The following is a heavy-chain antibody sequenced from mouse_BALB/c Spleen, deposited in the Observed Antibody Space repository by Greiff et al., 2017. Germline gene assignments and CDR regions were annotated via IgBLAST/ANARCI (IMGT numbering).Heavy chain of an antibody. CDR3: ARTDYGYEDYAMDY. Sequence: EVKLQESGAELVRPGALVKLSCKASGFNIKDYYMHWVKQRPEQGLEWIGWIDPENGNTIYDPKFQGKASITADTSSNTAYLQLSSLTSEDTAVYYCARTDYGYEDYAMDYWGQGTTVTVSS. CDR2: IDPENGNT. V-gene: IGHV14-1*02. CDR1: GFNIKDYY. J-gene: IGHJ4*01. D-gene: IGHD2-2*01.